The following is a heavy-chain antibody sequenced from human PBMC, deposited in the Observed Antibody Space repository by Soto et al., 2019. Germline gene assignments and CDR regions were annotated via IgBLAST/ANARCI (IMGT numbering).Heavy chain of an antibody. CDR3: ANFLGRRSSGSSKVDY. CDR2: ISGSGSST. CDR1: GFTFSSYA. V-gene: IGHV3-23*01. D-gene: IGHD2-15*01. Sequence: GGSLRLSCAASGFTFSSYAMSWVRQAPGKGLEWVSAISGSGSSTYYAHSVKGRFPIFRDNSKNTLYLQMNSLRAEDTAVYYCANFLGRRSSGSSKVDYWGQGTLVTVSS. J-gene: IGHJ4*02.